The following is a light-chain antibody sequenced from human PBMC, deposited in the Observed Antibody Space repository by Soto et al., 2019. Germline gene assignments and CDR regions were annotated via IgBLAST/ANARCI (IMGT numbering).Light chain of an antibody. CDR3: QQYNSTPLT. CDR2: AAS. J-gene: IGKJ1*01. CDR1: QSISSD. V-gene: IGKV3-15*01. Sequence: EAVMTASPSTRSLSPEARATLSCRASQSISSDLAWYQQKPGQAPRLLMFAASIRHTSISARFSGSGSGTDFTLTISSLQPEDFAVYFCQQYNSTPLTFGQGTKVDIK.